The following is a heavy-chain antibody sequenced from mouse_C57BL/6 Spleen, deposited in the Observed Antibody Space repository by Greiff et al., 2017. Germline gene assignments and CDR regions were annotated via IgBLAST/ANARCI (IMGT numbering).Heavy chain of an antibody. CDR3: ARQGGSTQFAY. J-gene: IGHJ3*01. D-gene: IGHD1-1*01. CDR2: IYPGDGDT. Sequence: VQLQQSGPELVKPGASVKISCKASGYAFSRSWMNWVKQRPGKGLEWIGLIYPGDGDTNYNGKFKGKATLTADKSSSTAYMQLSSLTSEDSAVYFCARQGGSTQFAYWGQGTLVTVSA. V-gene: IGHV1-82*01. CDR1: GYAFSRSW.